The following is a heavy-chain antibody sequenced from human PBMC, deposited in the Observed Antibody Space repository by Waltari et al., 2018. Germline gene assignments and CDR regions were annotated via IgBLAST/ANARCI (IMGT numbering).Heavy chain of an antibody. J-gene: IGHJ4*02. CDR2: IRGDRGTT. CDR3: AREEGASSFPDF. D-gene: IGHD6-6*01. V-gene: IGHV3-23*01. CDR1: GFTFRKYA. Sequence: QLLQSGGGLVQPGGSLRLSCAASGFTFRKYAMTWVRQAPGRGLGWVSAIRGDRGTTYYADSVKGRFTISRDTPKNTLFLLMSRLRVEDTAIYYCAREEGASSFPDFWGQGILVTVSS.